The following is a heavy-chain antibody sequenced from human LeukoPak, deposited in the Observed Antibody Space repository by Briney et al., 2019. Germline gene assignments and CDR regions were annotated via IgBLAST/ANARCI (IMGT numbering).Heavy chain of an antibody. J-gene: IGHJ4*02. V-gene: IGHV3-30-3*01. Sequence: GRSLRLSCAASGFTFSSYAMHWVRQAPGKGLEWVAVISYDGSNKYYADSVKGRFTISRDNSKNTLYLQMNSLRAEDTAVYYCVKDLIAVTEIDYWGQGTLVTVSS. D-gene: IGHD6-19*01. CDR1: GFTFSSYA. CDR3: VKDLIAVTEIDY. CDR2: ISYDGSNK.